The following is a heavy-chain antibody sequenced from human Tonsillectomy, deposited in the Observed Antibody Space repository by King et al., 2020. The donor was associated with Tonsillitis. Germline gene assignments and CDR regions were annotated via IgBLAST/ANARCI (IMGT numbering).Heavy chain of an antibody. CDR3: AKDVAVAGGVLYFDY. CDR1: GFTFNSYA. CDR2: VCGSGGST. D-gene: IGHD6-19*01. Sequence: VQLVESGGGLVQPGGSLRLSCAASGFTFNSYAMSWVRQAPGKGLEWVSAVCGSGGSTYDADSVKGRFTISRDNSKNTLHLQMNSLRAEDTAVYYCAKDVAVAGGVLYFDYWGQGTLVTVSS. J-gene: IGHJ4*02. V-gene: IGHV3-23*04.